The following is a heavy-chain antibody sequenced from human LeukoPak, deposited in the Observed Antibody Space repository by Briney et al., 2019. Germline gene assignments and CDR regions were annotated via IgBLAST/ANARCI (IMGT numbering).Heavy chain of an antibody. CDR2: IYTRGST. V-gene: IGHV4-61*02. J-gene: IGHJ6*03. Sequence: SETLSLTCTVSGGSITSDNYYWNWIQQPAGKGLEWIGRIYTRGSTNYNPSLKSRVTISVDTSKNQFSLKLSSVTAADTAVYYCARLPEFHTGYSYYYMDVWGKGTTVTISS. CDR1: GGSITSDNYY. D-gene: IGHD1-14*01. CDR3: ARLPEFHTGYSYYYMDV.